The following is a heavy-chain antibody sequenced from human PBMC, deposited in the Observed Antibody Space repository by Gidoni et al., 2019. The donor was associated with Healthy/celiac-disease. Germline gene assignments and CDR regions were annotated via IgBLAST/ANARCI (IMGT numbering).Heavy chain of an antibody. J-gene: IGHJ4*02. CDR2: ISYDGSNK. D-gene: IGHD3-22*01. V-gene: IGHV3-30*04. Sequence: QVQLVESGGGVVQPGRSLRLSCAASGFTFSSYARTWVRHAPGKGLEWVVVISYDGSNKYYADSVKGRFTISRDNSKNTLYLQMNSLRAEDTAVYYCARENYYDSSGYFVLSPEVDYWGQGTLVTVSS. CDR1: GFTFSSYA. CDR3: ARENYYDSSGYFVLSPEVDY.